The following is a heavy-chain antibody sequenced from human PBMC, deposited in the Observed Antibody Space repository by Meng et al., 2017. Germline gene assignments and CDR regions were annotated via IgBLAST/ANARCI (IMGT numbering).Heavy chain of an antibody. D-gene: IGHD3-10*01. CDR2: IYYSGST. CDR1: GGSVSSGSYY. CDR3: ARESHYYGSGSYDH. Sequence: SETLSPTCTVSGGSVSSGSYYWSWIRQPPGKGLEWIGYIYYSGSTNYNPSLKSRATISVDTSKHQFSLKLSSVTAADTAVYYCARESHYYGSGSYDHWGQGTLVTVSS. V-gene: IGHV4-61*01. J-gene: IGHJ4*02.